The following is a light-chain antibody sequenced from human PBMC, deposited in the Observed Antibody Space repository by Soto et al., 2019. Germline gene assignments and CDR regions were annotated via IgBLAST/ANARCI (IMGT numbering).Light chain of an antibody. CDR2: GTS. CDR3: QQYNKLPQ. CDR1: QSVSNK. J-gene: IGKJ4*02. Sequence: EIVMTQSPGTLSVSPGERATLFCRASQSVSNKLAWYQQKPGQAPRLIIYGTSTRATGIPARFSGSGSGTDFTLTISSLQSEDFAIYYCQQYNKLPQFGGGTKVDIK. V-gene: IGKV3-15*01.